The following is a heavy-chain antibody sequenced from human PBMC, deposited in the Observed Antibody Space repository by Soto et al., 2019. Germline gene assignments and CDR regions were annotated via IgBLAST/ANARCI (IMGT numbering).Heavy chain of an antibody. D-gene: IGHD1-7*01. V-gene: IGHV3-49*03. J-gene: IGHJ3*02. CDR3: ATNRNYKAFLHDI. Sequence: GGSLRLSCAASGFPFDDYTVNLFRQSPGKGLEWVAFIRIKAFREATHFAASVKGRFTLSMDDSKSIVYLQMNRLKTDDTDLYFCATNRNYKAFLHDIWGQGTFVTVSS. CDR2: IRIKAFREAT. CDR1: GFPFDDYT.